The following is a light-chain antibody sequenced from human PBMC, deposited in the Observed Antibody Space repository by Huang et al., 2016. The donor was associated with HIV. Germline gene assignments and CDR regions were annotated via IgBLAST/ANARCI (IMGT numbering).Light chain of an antibody. CDR2: DAS. J-gene: IGKJ1*01. Sequence: DIQMTQSPSSLSASFGDRVTISCQASQDIANYLNWYQQKPGQAPKLLIYDASTLQTGVPSRFSGSGSGTDFSFTISSLQPEDIATYYCQQYDSLPPWTFGQGTKVEIQ. V-gene: IGKV1-33*01. CDR1: QDIANY. CDR3: QQYDSLPPWT.